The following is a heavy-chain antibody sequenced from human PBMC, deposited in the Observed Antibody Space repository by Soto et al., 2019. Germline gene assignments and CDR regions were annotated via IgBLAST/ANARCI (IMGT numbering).Heavy chain of an antibody. V-gene: IGHV1-3*04. CDR1: GYTFNTYV. CDR2: INTANGDT. Sequence: QVQLVQSGAEEKKPGASVKVSCKAYGYTFNTYVMHWVRQAPGQRLEWMGWINTANGDTKSSQKFQGRVTITRDTSASTAYMELSRLRSEDTALYYCARGSRGFDYWGQGTLVTVSS. J-gene: IGHJ4*02. CDR3: ARGSRGFDY. D-gene: IGHD3-10*01.